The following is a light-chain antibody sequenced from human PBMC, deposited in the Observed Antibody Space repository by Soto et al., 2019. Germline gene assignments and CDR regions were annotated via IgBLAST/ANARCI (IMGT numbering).Light chain of an antibody. CDR1: SSDVGPYKY. CDR2: AVN. CDR3: SSYASGNIYV. Sequence: QSALTQPPSASGSPGQSVTISCTGTSSDVGPYKYVSWYQQHPGKAPKLIIYAVNQRPSGVPDRFSGSKSGNTASLTVSGLQAEEEADYYCSSYASGNIYVFGTGTKVTVL. J-gene: IGLJ1*01. V-gene: IGLV2-8*01.